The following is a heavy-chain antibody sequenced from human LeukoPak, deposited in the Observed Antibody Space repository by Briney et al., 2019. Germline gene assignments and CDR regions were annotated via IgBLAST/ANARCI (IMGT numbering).Heavy chain of an antibody. CDR1: GFTFRDYY. Sequence: PGGSLRLSCAASGFTFRDYYMSWIRQAPGKGLEGISYISSSAGTIHYVDSVKGRFTISRDNAKNSLYLQMDSLRVEDTAVYYCATSVTRRRLDWFIDLWGRGTLVSVSS. J-gene: IGHJ2*01. CDR3: ATSVTRRRLDWFIDL. V-gene: IGHV3-11*04. CDR2: ISSSAGTI. D-gene: IGHD4-17*01.